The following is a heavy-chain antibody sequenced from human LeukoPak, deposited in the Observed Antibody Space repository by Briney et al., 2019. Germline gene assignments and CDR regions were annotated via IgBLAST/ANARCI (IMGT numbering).Heavy chain of an antibody. CDR3: ARVLSSRPVGP. CDR1: GGSISSGDYY. D-gene: IGHD1-26*01. CDR2: IYYSGST. V-gene: IGHV4-30-4*08. J-gene: IGHJ5*02. Sequence: PSETLSLTCTVSGGSISSGDYYWSWIRQPPGKGLEWIGYIYYSGSTYYNPSLKSRVTISVDTSKNQFSLKLSSVTAADAAVYYCARVLSSRPVGPWGQRALVTVSS.